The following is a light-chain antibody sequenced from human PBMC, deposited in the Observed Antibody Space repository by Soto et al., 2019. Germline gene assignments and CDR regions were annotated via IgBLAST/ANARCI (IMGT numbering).Light chain of an antibody. V-gene: IGLV2-14*01. J-gene: IGLJ1*01. CDR2: ELI. CDR3: NSYTSKSTGV. Sequence: QSVLTQPASVSGSPGQSITISCTGTSSDVGGYNYVSWYQQHPGKAPKLIIYELINRPSGVSNRFSGSKSSNTASLTISGLQAEDEADYYCNSYTSKSTGVFGTGTQVTVL. CDR1: SSDVGGYNY.